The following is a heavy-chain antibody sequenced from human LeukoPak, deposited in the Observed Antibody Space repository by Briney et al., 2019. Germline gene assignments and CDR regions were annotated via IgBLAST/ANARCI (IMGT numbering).Heavy chain of an antibody. CDR3: AKCRVWGSYRSAFDY. V-gene: IGHV3-23*01. CDR1: GFTFSSYA. Sequence: AGGSLRLSCAVSGFTFSSYAMSWVRQAPGKGLEWVSAISGSGGSTYYADSVKGRFTISRDNSKNTLYLQMNSLRAEDTAVYYCAKCRVWGSYRSAFDYWGQGTLVTVSS. D-gene: IGHD3-16*02. J-gene: IGHJ4*02. CDR2: ISGSGGST.